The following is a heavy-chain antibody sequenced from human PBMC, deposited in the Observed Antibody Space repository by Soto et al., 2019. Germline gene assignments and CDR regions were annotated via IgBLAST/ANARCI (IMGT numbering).Heavy chain of an antibody. V-gene: IGHV4-39*01. J-gene: IGHJ4*02. CDR3: ARHTSDYYASDWRNVYFDY. D-gene: IGHD1-26*01. CDR1: GGSISSSSYY. Sequence: QLQLQESGPGLVKPSETLSLTCTVSGGSISSSSYYWGWIRQPPGKGLEWIGGIYYSGSTYYNPSLKSRVTISVDTSKNQFSLKLSSVTAADTAVYYCARHTSDYYASDWRNVYFDYWGQGTLVTVSS. CDR2: IYYSGST.